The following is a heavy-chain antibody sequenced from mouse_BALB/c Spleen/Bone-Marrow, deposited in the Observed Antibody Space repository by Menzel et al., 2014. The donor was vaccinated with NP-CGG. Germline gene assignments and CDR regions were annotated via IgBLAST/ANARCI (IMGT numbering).Heavy chain of an antibody. CDR3: ARHQGRVLFDY. Sequence: EVKLLESGGGLVQPGGSLRLSCAPSGFTFTDYYMNWVRQPPGKALEWLGFIRNKANGYTTEYSASVKGRFTVSRDNSQNILYLQMNTLRAEDSATYYCARHQGRVLFDYWGQGTTLTVSS. V-gene: IGHV7-3*02. J-gene: IGHJ2*01. CDR2: IRNKANGYTT. CDR1: GFTFTDYY.